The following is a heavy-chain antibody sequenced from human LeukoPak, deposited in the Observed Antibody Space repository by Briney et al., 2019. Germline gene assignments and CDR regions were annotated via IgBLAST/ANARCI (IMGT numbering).Heavy chain of an antibody. Sequence: PSETLSLTCAVYGGSFSGYYWGWIRQPPGKGLEWIGEINHSGSTNYNPSLKSRVTISVDTSKNQFSLKLSSVTAADTAVYYCARGAIWGPTHDAFDIWGQGTMVTVSS. CDR3: ARGAIWGPTHDAFDI. J-gene: IGHJ3*02. D-gene: IGHD7-27*01. CDR2: INHSGST. CDR1: GGSFSGYY. V-gene: IGHV4-34*01.